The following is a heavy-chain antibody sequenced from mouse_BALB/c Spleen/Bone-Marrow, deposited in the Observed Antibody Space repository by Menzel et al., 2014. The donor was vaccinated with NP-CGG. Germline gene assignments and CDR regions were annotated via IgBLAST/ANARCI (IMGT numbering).Heavy chain of an antibody. CDR1: GYAFSSYW. V-gene: IGHV1-80*01. CDR3: ARQYGNYFDY. Sequence: LQESGAELVRPGSSVKISCKASGYAFSSYWMNWVKQRPGQGPEWIGQIYSGDGDTNYNGKFKGKATLTADKSSSTAYMQLSSLTSEDSAVYFCARQYGNYFDYWGQGTTLTVSS. CDR2: IYSGDGDT. D-gene: IGHD2-10*02. J-gene: IGHJ2*01.